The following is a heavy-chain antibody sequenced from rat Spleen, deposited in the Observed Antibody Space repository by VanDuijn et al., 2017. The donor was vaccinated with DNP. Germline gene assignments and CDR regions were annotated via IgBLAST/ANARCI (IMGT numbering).Heavy chain of an antibody. J-gene: IGHJ2*01. V-gene: IGHV5-46*01. Sequence: EVQLVESGGGLVQPGGSMKLSCAASGFTFSSFPMAWVRQAPTKDLEWVAIISTTGGKTDYRDSVKGRFTVSRDTAKNTLYLHMDSLRSEDTATYYCARQGRREYFDYWGQGVMVTVSS. CDR1: GFTFSSFP. D-gene: IGHD1-11*01. CDR3: ARQGRREYFDY. CDR2: ISTTGGKT.